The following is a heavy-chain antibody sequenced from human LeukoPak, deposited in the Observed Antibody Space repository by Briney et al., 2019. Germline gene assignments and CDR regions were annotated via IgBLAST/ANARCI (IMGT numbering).Heavy chain of an antibody. V-gene: IGHV3-23*01. CDR1: GFTFSSYA. Sequence: GGSLRLSCAASGFTFSSYAMSWVRQAPGKGLEWVSGISGGGVRTYYADSVKGRFTTSRDISKNTLYLQLNSLRAEDTAIYYCAKGPHSSPNNLNYWGQGTLVTVSS. D-gene: IGHD6-6*01. J-gene: IGHJ4*02. CDR3: AKGPHSSPNNLNY. CDR2: ISGGGVRT.